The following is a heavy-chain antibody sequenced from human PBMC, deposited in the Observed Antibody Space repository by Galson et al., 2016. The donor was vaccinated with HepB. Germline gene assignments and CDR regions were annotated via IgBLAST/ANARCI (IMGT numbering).Heavy chain of an antibody. CDR3: ARGGSITGQTLGLGHYNGMDV. D-gene: IGHD1-20*01. CDR1: GYTLNSYG. CDR2: INIYSGNT. Sequence: SVKVSCKASGYTLNSYGLSWVRQAPGQGLEWMGWINIYSGNTNYAQILQGRVTMTTATSTSTAYMELTSLRSEDTAVYFCARGGSITGQTLGLGHYNGMDVWGQGTTVTVSS. V-gene: IGHV1-18*01. J-gene: IGHJ6*02.